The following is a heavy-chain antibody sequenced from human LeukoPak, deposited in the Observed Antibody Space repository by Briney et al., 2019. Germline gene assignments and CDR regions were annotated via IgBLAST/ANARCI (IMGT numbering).Heavy chain of an antibody. J-gene: IGHJ4*02. V-gene: IGHV1-18*01. D-gene: IGHD2-2*01. Sequence: ASVKVSCKASGYTFTSYGISWVRQARGQGLEWMGWISAYNGNTNYAQKLQGRVTMTTDTSTSTAYMELRSLRSDDTAVYYCARVGVEDIVVVPAAAPGVYYFDYWGQGTLVTVSS. CDR2: ISAYNGNT. CDR3: ARVGVEDIVVVPAAAPGVYYFDY. CDR1: GYTFTSYG.